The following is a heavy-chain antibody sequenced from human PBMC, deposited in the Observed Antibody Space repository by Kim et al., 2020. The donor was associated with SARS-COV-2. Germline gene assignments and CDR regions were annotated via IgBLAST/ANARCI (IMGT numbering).Heavy chain of an antibody. V-gene: IGHV4-59*09. CDR3: ARGPHSSGCTRGYFDY. J-gene: IGHJ4*02. D-gene: IGHD6-19*01. Sequence: SLKSRFTISVDTSKNTFSLKLSSVTAADTAVYYCARGPHSSGCTRGYFDYWGQGTLVTVSS.